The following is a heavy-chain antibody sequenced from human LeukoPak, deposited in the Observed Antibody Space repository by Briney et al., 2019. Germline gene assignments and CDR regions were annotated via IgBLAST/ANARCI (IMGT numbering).Heavy chain of an antibody. CDR2: IYYSGST. Sequence: PSQTLSLTCTVSGGSISSSNYWWSWIRQHPGKGLEWIGYIYYSGSTYYNPSLKSRASLSVDTSKNQFSLKLSSVTAADTAVYYCAISDGYCSSTTCYNPFDYWAREPWSPSPQ. D-gene: IGHD2-2*02. V-gene: IGHV4-31*03. CDR1: GGSISSSNYW. CDR3: AISDGYCSSTTCYNPFDY. J-gene: IGHJ4*02.